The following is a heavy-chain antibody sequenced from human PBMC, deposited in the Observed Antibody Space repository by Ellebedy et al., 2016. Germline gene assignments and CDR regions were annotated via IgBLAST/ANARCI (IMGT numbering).Heavy chain of an antibody. CDR2: IYHSGRT. J-gene: IGHJ6*02. D-gene: IGHD1-26*01. V-gene: IGHV4-4*02. Sequence: GSLRLSCAVSGGSISSSNWWSWVRQPPGKGLEWIGEIYHSGRTNYNPSLKSRVTISVDNSKNQFSLKLRPMTAADTAVYYCATNQRGIVGANGYGMDVWGQGTTVTVSS. CDR1: GGSISSSNW. CDR3: ATNQRGIVGANGYGMDV.